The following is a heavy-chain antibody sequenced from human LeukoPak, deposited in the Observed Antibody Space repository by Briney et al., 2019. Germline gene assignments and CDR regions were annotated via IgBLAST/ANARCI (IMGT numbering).Heavy chain of an antibody. Sequence: ASVKVSCKASGYTFTSYGISWERQAPGQGLEWMGWISTYNGNTNYAQKLQGKVTMTTDTSTSTTYMELRSLRSDDTAVYYCARDDCRGGSCYLGYWGQGTLVTVSS. CDR3: ARDDCRGGSCYLGY. CDR1: GYTFTSYG. D-gene: IGHD2-15*01. J-gene: IGHJ4*02. CDR2: ISTYNGNT. V-gene: IGHV1-18*04.